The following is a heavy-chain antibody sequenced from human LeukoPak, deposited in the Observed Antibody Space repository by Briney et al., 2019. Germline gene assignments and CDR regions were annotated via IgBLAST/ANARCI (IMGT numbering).Heavy chain of an antibody. V-gene: IGHV3-74*01. CDR1: GFTFSSYW. CDR3: ARDLVPQADRFLVPFDP. J-gene: IGHJ5*02. CDR2: INTDGSST. Sequence: GRSLRLSCAASGFTFSSYWMHWVRQAPGKGLVWVSRINTDGSSTSYADSVKGRFTISRDNAKNTLYLQMNSLTAEDTAVFYCARDLVPQADRFLVPFDPWGQGTLVTVSS. D-gene: IGHD3-3*01.